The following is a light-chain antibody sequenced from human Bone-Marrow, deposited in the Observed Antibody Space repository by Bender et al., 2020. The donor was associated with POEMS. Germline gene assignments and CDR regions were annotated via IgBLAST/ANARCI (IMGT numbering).Light chain of an antibody. CDR2: DVS. J-gene: IGLJ3*02. Sequence: QSALTQPASVSGSPGQSITISCTGTGSDVGGYNYVSWYQQHAGKVPKLMIYDVSKRPSGVSNRFSGSKSGTSATLAITGLQTGDEAHYYCGTWDSSLRGWLFGEGTKLTVL. V-gene: IGLV2-14*01. CDR1: GSDVGGYNY. CDR3: GTWDSSLRGWL.